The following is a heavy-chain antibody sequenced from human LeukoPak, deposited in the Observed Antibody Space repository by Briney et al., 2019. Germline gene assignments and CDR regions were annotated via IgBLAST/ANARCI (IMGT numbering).Heavy chain of an antibody. CDR2: IWYDGSNK. Sequence: GSLGLSCAASGFTFSSFGFHWVRQAPGKGLEWVALIWYDGSNKYYADSVKGRFTISRDNSKNTLYLQMNSLRAEDTAVYYCARRGASFGDAFDIWGQGTMVTVSS. CDR1: GFTFSSFG. D-gene: IGHD3-10*01. J-gene: IGHJ3*02. CDR3: ARRGASFGDAFDI. V-gene: IGHV3-33*01.